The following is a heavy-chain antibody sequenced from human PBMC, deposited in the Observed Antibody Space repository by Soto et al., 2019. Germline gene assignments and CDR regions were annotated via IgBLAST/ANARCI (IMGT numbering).Heavy chain of an antibody. CDR2: IHAGNGNT. D-gene: IGHD2-2*01. CDR1: GYTFTSYA. J-gene: IGHJ6*02. Sequence: ASVKVSCKASGYTFTSYAMHWVRQAPGQRLEWMGWIHAGNGNTEHSQKFQGRVTITRDTSASTAYLELGSLRSEDTAVYYCARAACSSTSCYNYYAYGMDVWGQGTAVTVSS. CDR3: ARAACSSTSCYNYYAYGMDV. V-gene: IGHV1-3*01.